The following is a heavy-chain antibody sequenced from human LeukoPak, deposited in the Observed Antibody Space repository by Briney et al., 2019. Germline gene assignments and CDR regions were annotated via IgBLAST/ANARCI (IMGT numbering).Heavy chain of an antibody. CDR2: ISSSSSYI. Sequence: GGSLRLSCAASGFTVSSNYMSWVRQAPGKGLEWVSSISSSSSYIYYADSVKGRFTISRDNAKNSLYLQMNSLRAEDTAVYYCARAEYSSSWYGHTAFDIWGQGTMVTVSS. D-gene: IGHD6-13*01. V-gene: IGHV3-21*01. J-gene: IGHJ3*02. CDR1: GFTVSSNY. CDR3: ARAEYSSSWYGHTAFDI.